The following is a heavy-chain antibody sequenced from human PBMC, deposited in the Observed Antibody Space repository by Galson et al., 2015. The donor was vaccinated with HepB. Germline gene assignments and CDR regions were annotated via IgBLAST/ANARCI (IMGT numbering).Heavy chain of an antibody. CDR1: GFTFSSYG. CDR2: ISYDGSNK. V-gene: IGHV3-30*18. D-gene: IGHD2-2*01. CDR3: AKDGLGYCSSTSCFYFDY. Sequence: SLRLSCAASGFTFSSYGMHWVRQAPGKGLEWVAVISYDGSNKYYADSVKGRFTISRDNSKNTLYLQMNSLRAEDTAVYYCAKDGLGYCSSTSCFYFDYWGQGTLVTVSS. J-gene: IGHJ4*02.